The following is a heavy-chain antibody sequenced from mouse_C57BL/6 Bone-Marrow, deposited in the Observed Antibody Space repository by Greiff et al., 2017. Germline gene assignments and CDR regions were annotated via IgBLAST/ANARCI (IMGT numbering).Heavy chain of an antibody. J-gene: IGHJ4*01. Sequence: EVQGVESGGGLVKPGGSLKLSCAASGFTFSSYAMSWVRQTPEKRLEWVATISDGGSYTYYPDSVKGRFTISRDNAKNNLYLQMSHLKSEDTAMYYCARALYYYAMDYWGQGTSVTVSS. CDR3: ARALYYYAMDY. CDR2: ISDGGSYT. CDR1: GFTFSSYA. V-gene: IGHV5-4*01.